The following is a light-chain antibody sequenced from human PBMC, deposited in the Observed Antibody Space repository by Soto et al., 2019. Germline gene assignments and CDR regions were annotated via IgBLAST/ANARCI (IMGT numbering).Light chain of an antibody. Sequence: DIQMTQSPSSLSASVGDRVTITCQASQDISNYLNWYQQKPGKAPKLLIYDASNLETGVPSRFSGSGSGTDFTFTISSLQPEDIATYYCQQSYSPLLFTFGPGTTVDIK. J-gene: IGKJ3*01. V-gene: IGKV1-33*01. CDR3: QQSYSPLLFT. CDR1: QDISNY. CDR2: DAS.